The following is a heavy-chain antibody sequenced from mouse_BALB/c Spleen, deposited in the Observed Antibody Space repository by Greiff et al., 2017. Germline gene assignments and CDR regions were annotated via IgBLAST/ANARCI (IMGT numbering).Heavy chain of an antibody. CDR3: ARSGDWAMDY. CDR2: ISSGSSTI. J-gene: IGHJ4*01. CDR1: GFTFSSFG. V-gene: IGHV5-17*02. Sequence: EVKVEESGGGLVQPGGSRKLSCAASGFTFSSFGMHWVRQAPEKGLEWVAYISSGSSTIYYADTVKGRFTISRDNPKNTLFLQMTSLRSEDTAMYYCARSGDWAMDYWGQGTSVTVSS. D-gene: IGHD3-1*01.